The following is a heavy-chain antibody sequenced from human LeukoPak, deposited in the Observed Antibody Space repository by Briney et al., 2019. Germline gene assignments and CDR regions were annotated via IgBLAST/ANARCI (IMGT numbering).Heavy chain of an antibody. CDR1: GYTFTSYD. J-gene: IGHJ3*02. Sequence: ASVKVSCKASGYTFTSYDINWVRQATGQGLEWMGWMNPNSGNTGYAQKFQGRVTMTRDTSTSTVYMELSSLRSEDTAVYYCARVESPSLSAFDIWGQGTMVTVSS. D-gene: IGHD2-15*01. CDR3: ARVESPSLSAFDI. V-gene: IGHV1-8*01. CDR2: MNPNSGNT.